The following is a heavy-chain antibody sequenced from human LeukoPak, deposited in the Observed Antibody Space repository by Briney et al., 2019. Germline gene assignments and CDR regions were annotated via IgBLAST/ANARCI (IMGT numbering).Heavy chain of an antibody. J-gene: IGHJ4*02. Sequence: GSLRLSCAASGLTLSNAWMGWVRQAPGKGLEWVAVIAYDGSNKYYADSVKGRFTISRDNSKNTLYLQMNSLRAGDTAVYYCARDRLIMGYCSSTSCSVSYFDYWGQGTLVTVSS. D-gene: IGHD2-2*01. CDR3: ARDRLIMGYCSSTSCSVSYFDY. CDR2: IAYDGSNK. CDR1: GLTLSNAW. V-gene: IGHV3-30-3*01.